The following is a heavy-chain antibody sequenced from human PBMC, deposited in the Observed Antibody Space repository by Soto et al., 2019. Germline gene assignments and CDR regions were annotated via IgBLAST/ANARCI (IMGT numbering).Heavy chain of an antibody. D-gene: IGHD3-22*01. CDR2: ISYDGSSK. V-gene: IGHV3-30*18. CDR1: GFTFSSYG. CDR3: AKDCYYDSSGYYCY. Sequence: GGSLRLSCAASGFTFSSYGMHWVRQAPGKGLEWVAVISYDGSSKYYADSVKGRFTISRDNSKNTLYLQMNSLRAEDTAVYYCAKDCYYDSSGYYCYWGQGTLVTVSS. J-gene: IGHJ4*02.